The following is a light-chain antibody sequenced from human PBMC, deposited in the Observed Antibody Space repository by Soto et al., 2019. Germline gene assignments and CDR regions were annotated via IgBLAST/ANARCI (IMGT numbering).Light chain of an antibody. CDR3: QQYNSLPLT. CDR2: GAS. CDR1: QSVYNN. Sequence: EVVMTQSPATLSVSPGESATLSCRSSQSVYNNLAWYLQKPGQAPRLLISGASTRATGSPARFSGSGSGTEFTLTINSLQSEDFAVYYCQQYNSLPLTFGGGTKVEIK. J-gene: IGKJ4*01. V-gene: IGKV3D-15*01.